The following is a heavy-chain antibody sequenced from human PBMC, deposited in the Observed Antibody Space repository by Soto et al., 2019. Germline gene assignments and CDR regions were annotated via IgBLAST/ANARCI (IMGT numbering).Heavy chain of an antibody. Sequence: QVQLESSGPGLVKPSQTLSLTCTVSGGSISSVGYFWTWIRQHPAKGLEWIGHISYSGSTYFIPSLMSRLSMSVDTSKNQFSLTLTSVTVADTALYYCARLNSGWHQTFDSWGQGTLVTVSS. CDR1: GGSISSVGYF. J-gene: IGHJ4*02. D-gene: IGHD6-25*01. CDR2: ISYSGST. V-gene: IGHV4-31*03. CDR3: ARLNSGWHQTFDS.